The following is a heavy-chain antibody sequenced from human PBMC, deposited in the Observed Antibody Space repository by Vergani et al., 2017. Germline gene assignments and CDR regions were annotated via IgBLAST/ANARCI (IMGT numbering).Heavy chain of an antibody. CDR1: GFTFSSYG. V-gene: IGHV3-30*03. CDR3: ARDRYYLGSGSYPYFYYYGLDV. J-gene: IGHJ6*02. CDR2: ISYDGSNK. Sequence: VQLLESGGGLVQPGRSLRLSCAASGFTFSSYGMHWVRQAPGKGLEWVAVISYDGSNKYYADSVKGRFTISRDNSKNTLYLQMNSLRAEDTAVYYCARDRYYLGSGSYPYFYYYGLDVWGQGTAVTVSS. D-gene: IGHD3-10*01.